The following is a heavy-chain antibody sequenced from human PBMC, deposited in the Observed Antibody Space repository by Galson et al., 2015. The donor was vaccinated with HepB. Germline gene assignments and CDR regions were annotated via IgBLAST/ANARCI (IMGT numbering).Heavy chain of an antibody. V-gene: IGHV3-23*01. Sequence: SLRLSCAASGFTFSSYAMSWVRQAPGKGLEWVSAISGSGGSTYYADSVKGRFTISRDNSKNTLYLQMNSLRAEDTAVYYCAKDLPQSMAITYYYYGMDVWGQGTTVTVSS. J-gene: IGHJ6*02. D-gene: IGHD2/OR15-2a*01. CDR1: GFTFSSYA. CDR2: ISGSGGST. CDR3: AKDLPQSMAITYYYYGMDV.